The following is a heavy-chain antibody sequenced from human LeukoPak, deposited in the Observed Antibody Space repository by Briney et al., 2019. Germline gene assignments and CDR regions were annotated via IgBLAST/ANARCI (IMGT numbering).Heavy chain of an antibody. CDR3: ARDRGVSYFEY. D-gene: IGHD5/OR15-5a*01. J-gene: IGHJ4*02. CDR2: ISYDGGNK. Sequence: PGGSLRLSCAASGFTFSSSDMHWVRQAPGKGLEWVAVISYDGGNKYYTDSVRGRFTISRDNSKNTLYLQMNSLRAEDTAVYYCARDRGVSYFEYWGQGTLVTVSS. CDR1: GFTFSSSD. V-gene: IGHV3-30*03.